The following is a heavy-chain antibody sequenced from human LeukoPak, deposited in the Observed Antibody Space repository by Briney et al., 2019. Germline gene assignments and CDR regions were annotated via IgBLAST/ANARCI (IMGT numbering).Heavy chain of an antibody. CDR1: GFTFSSYL. CDR3: AVDGGYNRFDP. CDR2: MNEDGSVK. V-gene: IGHV3-7*04. Sequence: PGGSLRLSCAASGFTFSSYLMSWVRQAPGKGLEWVANMNEDGSVKNYVVSVKGGFTISRDNAKSSLYLQMNSLRAEDTAIYYCAVDGGYNRFDPWGQGTLVTVPS. J-gene: IGHJ5*02. D-gene: IGHD3-16*01.